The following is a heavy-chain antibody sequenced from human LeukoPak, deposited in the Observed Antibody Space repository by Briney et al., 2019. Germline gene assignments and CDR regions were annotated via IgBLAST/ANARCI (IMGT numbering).Heavy chain of an antibody. Sequence: PGGSLRLSCAASGFTFSSYWMSWVRQAPGKGLEWVANIKQDGSEKYYVDSVKGRSTISRDNAKNSLYLQMNSLRAGDTAVYYCARDISSWYGDFDPWGQGTLVTVSS. V-gene: IGHV3-7*01. CDR3: ARDISSWYGDFDP. J-gene: IGHJ5*02. D-gene: IGHD6-13*01. CDR2: IKQDGSEK. CDR1: GFTFSSYW.